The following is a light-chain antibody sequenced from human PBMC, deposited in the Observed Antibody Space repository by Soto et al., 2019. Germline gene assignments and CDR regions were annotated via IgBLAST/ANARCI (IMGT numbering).Light chain of an antibody. V-gene: IGKV1-5*03. CDR2: KAS. CDR3: QHYNSYSAA. J-gene: IGKJ1*01. Sequence: DSQMAQSPSTLSGTGGSRVSIAFRASQTISSWLAWYQQKPGKAPKLLIDKASTLKSGVPSRFSGSGSGTEFTLTISSLQPDDFATYYCQHYNSYSAAFGQGTKVDI. CDR1: QTISSW.